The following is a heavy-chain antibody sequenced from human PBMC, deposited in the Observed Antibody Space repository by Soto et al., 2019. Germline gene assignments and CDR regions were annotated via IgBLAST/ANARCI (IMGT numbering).Heavy chain of an antibody. V-gene: IGHV3-11*05. Sequence: PGGSLRLSCAASGFTFSDYYMSWIRQAPGKGLEWVSYISSSSSYTNYADSVKGRFTISRDNAKNSLYLQMNSLRAEDTAVYYCARDIVVVVAATIYYYYGMDVWGQGTTVTVSS. CDR3: ARDIVVVVAATIYYYYGMDV. CDR1: GFTFSDYY. D-gene: IGHD2-15*01. CDR2: ISSSSSYT. J-gene: IGHJ6*02.